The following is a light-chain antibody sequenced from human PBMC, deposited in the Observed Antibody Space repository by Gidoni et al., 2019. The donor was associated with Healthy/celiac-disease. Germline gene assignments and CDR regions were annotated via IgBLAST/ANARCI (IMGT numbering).Light chain of an antibody. J-gene: IGKJ4*02. V-gene: IGKV3-20*01. Sequence: IVLTHSPGTLSLSQGEIATLSCRASQSVSSSYLSWYQQKHGQAPRLLIYGASSRATGIPDRFSGSGSGKDFTLTISRLEPEDFAVYYCKQYGSSPGSFGGGTKVEIK. CDR2: GAS. CDR1: QSVSSSY. CDR3: KQYGSSPGS.